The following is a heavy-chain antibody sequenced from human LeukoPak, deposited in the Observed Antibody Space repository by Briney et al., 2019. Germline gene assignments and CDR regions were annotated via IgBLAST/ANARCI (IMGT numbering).Heavy chain of an antibody. V-gene: IGHV3-23*01. D-gene: IGHD2-2*02. CDR2: TSGSGGNT. CDR3: AKGADCSSTNCYRDY. Sequence: GGSLRLSCAASGFTFSNYAMSWVRQAPGKGLEWVSTTSGSGGNTYYADSVKGRFTISRDNSKNTLYLQMNSLRAEDTAIYYCAKGADCSSTNCYRDYWGQGTLVTVSS. CDR1: GFTFSNYA. J-gene: IGHJ4*02.